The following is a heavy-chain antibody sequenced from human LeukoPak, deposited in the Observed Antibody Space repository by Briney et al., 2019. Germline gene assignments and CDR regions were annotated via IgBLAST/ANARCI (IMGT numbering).Heavy chain of an antibody. CDR3: ARVRTAVKYFQH. J-gene: IGHJ1*01. D-gene: IGHD3-16*02. CDR2: INHSGST. Sequence: SETLSLTCAVYGGSFSGYYWSWIRQPPGKGLEWIGEINHSGSTNYNPSLKSRVTISVDTSKNQFSLKLSSVTAADTAVYYYARVRTAVKYFQHWGQGTLVTVSS. V-gene: IGHV4-34*01. CDR1: GGSFSGYY.